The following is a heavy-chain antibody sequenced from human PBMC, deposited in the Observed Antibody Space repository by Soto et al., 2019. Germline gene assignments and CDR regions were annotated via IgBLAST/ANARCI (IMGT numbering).Heavy chain of an antibody. CDR3: ARDPDYYDSSGYSYS. J-gene: IGHJ4*02. Sequence: PGCSLRPSCAPSAFTFSSYGMHWVRQAPGKGLERVAVIWYDGSNKYYADSVKGRFTISRDNSKNTLYLQMNSLRAEDTAVYYCARDPDYYDSSGYSYSWGTGT. V-gene: IGHV3-33*01. CDR2: IWYDGSNK. CDR1: AFTFSSYG. D-gene: IGHD3-22*01.